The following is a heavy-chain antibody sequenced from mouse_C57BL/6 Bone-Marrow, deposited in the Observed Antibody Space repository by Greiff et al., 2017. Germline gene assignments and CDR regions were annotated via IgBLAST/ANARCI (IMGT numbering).Heavy chain of an antibody. CDR3: TFITTVPGDY. Sequence: EVQLQQSGAELVRPGASVKLSCTASGFNIKDDSMHWVKQRPEQGLEWIGWIDPENGDTEYASKFQGKATITADTSSNTAYLQLSSLTSEDTAVYYFTFITTVPGDYWGQGTALTVTS. D-gene: IGHD1-1*01. J-gene: IGHJ2*01. CDR1: GFNIKDDS. CDR2: IDPENGDT. V-gene: IGHV14-4*01.